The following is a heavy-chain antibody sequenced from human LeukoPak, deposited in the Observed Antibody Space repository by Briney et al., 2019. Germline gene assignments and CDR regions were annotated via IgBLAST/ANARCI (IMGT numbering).Heavy chain of an antibody. J-gene: IGHJ4*02. CDR1: GFTFRSYW. CDR2: INQDRREK. Sequence: PGGSLRLSCAASGFTFRSYWMSWVRHVPGKGLEWVANINQDRREKYYVHYVRGRFTISRDNAKNSLFLEMNSLRVEDTAVYYCARDRGYGSGSYYIRVFDYWGQGTLVTVSS. D-gene: IGHD3-10*01. V-gene: IGHV3-7*03. CDR3: ARDRGYGSGSYYIRVFDY.